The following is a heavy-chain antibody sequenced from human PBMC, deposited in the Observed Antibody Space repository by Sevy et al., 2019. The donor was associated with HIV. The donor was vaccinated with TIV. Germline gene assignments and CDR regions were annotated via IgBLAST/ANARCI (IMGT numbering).Heavy chain of an antibody. Sequence: GGSLRLSCTGSGFTFGEHGMSWVRQAPGKGLEWVASIRRKLYGGTTEYAASVKGRFTVSRDDSKNIAYLQMNNLRTEDTALYYCARNWGFLPWFDPWGQGTLVTVSS. CDR1: GFTFGEHG. J-gene: IGHJ5*02. CDR2: IRRKLYGGTT. V-gene: IGHV3-49*04. CDR3: ARNWGFLPWFDP. D-gene: IGHD7-27*01.